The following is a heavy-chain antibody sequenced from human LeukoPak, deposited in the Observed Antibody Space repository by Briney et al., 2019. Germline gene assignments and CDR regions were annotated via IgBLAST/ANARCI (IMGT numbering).Heavy chain of an antibody. CDR1: GFTFSNAW. CDR2: MKSKTDGGTT. J-gene: IGHJ4*02. Sequence: PGGSLRLSCAASGFTFSNAWISWVRQAPGKGLELVGRMKSKTDGGTTDYAAPVKGRFTISRDDSKNTLYLQMNSLKTEDTAVYYCTTEYWDCGTFFDYWGQGTLVTVSS. CDR3: TTEYWDCGTFFDY. D-gene: IGHD1-26*01. V-gene: IGHV3-15*01.